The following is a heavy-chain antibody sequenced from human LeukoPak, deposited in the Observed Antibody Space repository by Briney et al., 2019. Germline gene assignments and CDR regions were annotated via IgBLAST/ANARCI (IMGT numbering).Heavy chain of an antibody. D-gene: IGHD2-2*01. CDR2: MNPNSGNT. Sequence: GASVKASCKASGYTFTSYDINWVRQATGQGLEWMGWMNPNSGNTGYAQKFQGRVTITRNTSISTAYMELSSLRSEDTAVYYCARGSCGSTSCYDYWGQGTLVTVSS. CDR3: ARGSCGSTSCYDY. V-gene: IGHV1-8*03. J-gene: IGHJ4*02. CDR1: GYTFTSYD.